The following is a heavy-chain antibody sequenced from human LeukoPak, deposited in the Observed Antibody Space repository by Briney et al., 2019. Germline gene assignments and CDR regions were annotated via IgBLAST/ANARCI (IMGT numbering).Heavy chain of an antibody. CDR2: INHSGST. V-gene: IGHV4-34*01. CDR3: AREGIVVLPAAPLDV. Sequence: SETLSLTCAVYGGSFSGYYWSWIRQPPGKGLEWIGEINHSGSTNYNPSLKSRVTISVDTSKNQFSLKLTSVTAAGTAVYYCAREGIVVLPAAPLDVWGKGTTVTVSS. J-gene: IGHJ6*04. CDR1: GGSFSGYY. D-gene: IGHD2-2*01.